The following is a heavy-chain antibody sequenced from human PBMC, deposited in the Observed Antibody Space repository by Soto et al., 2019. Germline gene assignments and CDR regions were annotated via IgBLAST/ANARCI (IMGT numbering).Heavy chain of an antibody. J-gene: IGHJ4*02. CDR2: IWYDGSNK. D-gene: IGHD4-17*01. Sequence: QVQLVESGGGVVQPGRSLRLSCAASGFTFSSYGMHWVRQAPGKGLEWVAVIWYDGSNKYYADSVKGRFTISRDNSKHTLYLQMNSLRAEDTAVYYCARDGLPYGDYSKNGPFDYWGQGTLVTVSS. CDR3: ARDGLPYGDYSKNGPFDY. V-gene: IGHV3-33*01. CDR1: GFTFSSYG.